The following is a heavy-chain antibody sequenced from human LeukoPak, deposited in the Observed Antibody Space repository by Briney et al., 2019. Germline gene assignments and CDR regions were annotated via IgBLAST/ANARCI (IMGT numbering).Heavy chain of an antibody. CDR2: ISSSGSTI. V-gene: IGHV3-48*04. J-gene: IGHJ4*02. Sequence: GGSLRLSCEASGFSFSSYSMNWVRQAPGKGLEWISYISSSGSTIYYADSVKGRFTISRDNAKNSLYLQMNGLRAEDTAVYYCARYLSMTTVVDYWGQGTLVTVSS. CDR3: ARYLSMTTVVDY. CDR1: GFSFSSYS. D-gene: IGHD4-23*01.